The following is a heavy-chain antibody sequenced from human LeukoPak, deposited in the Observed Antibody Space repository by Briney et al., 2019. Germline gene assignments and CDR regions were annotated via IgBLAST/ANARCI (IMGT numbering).Heavy chain of an antibody. CDR1: AFTFSSYE. V-gene: IGHV3-48*03. Sequence: GGSLRLSCAASAFTFSSYEMNWVRQAPGKWLEWVSYISSSGTTIYYADSVKGRFTISRDNAKNSLYLQMNSLRAEDTAVYYCARDPSEDKLGYYYYYMDVWGKGTTVTVSS. CDR2: ISSSGTTI. CDR3: ARDPSEDKLGYYYYYMDV. J-gene: IGHJ6*03. D-gene: IGHD2-15*01.